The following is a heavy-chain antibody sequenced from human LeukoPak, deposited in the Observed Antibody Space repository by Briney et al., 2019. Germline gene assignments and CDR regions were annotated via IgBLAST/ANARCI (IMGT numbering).Heavy chain of an antibody. CDR3: ARQGAAGKYYYYMDV. J-gene: IGHJ6*03. Sequence: GESLKISCKGSGYKFTNYWIAWVRQMPGQGLEWLGIIYPGDSDTRYSPSFQGQVTISADKSINTAYLEWSSLKASDTAIYYCARQGAAGKYYYYMDVWGKGTTVTVSS. CDR2: IYPGDSDT. CDR1: GYKFTNYW. D-gene: IGHD6-13*01. V-gene: IGHV5-51*01.